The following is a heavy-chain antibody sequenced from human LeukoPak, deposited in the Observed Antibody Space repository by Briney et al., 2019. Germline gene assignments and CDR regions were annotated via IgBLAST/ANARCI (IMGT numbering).Heavy chain of an antibody. D-gene: IGHD2-2*01. Sequence: ASVKVSCKTSGYTFTRCAIHWVRQAPGQGLEWMGWISCGKGETKYSQKFQDRVTITRDTSASTAYMELSSLRSEDTAVYYCARDNGYQLLWWWGQATLVTVSS. J-gene: IGHJ4*02. V-gene: IGHV1-3*01. CDR2: ISCGKGET. CDR3: ARDNGYQLLWW. CDR1: GYTFTRCA.